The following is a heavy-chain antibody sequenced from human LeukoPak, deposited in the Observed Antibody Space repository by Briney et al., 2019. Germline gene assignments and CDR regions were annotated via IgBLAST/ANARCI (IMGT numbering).Heavy chain of an antibody. D-gene: IGHD3-22*01. CDR1: GFTFSSFG. V-gene: IGHV3-23*01. CDR3: AKERYDSSGYYDY. CDR2: IIGSGGST. Sequence: GGTLRLSCAASGFTFSSFGMSWVRQAPGKGLEWVSTIIGSGGSTYYADSVKGRLTISRDNSKNTLYLQMNSLTAADTAVYYCAKERYDSSGYYDYWGQGTLVTVSS. J-gene: IGHJ4*02.